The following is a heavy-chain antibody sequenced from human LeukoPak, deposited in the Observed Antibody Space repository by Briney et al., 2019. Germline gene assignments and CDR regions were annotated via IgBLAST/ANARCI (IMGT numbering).Heavy chain of an antibody. D-gene: IGHD6-19*01. CDR2: IKEDGSEK. CDR1: GFTFSRYW. J-gene: IGHJ6*04. CDR3: ARDFWQWLIRVYYYCGMDV. V-gene: IGHV3-7*03. Sequence: GGSLRLSCAASGFTFSRYWMSWVRQAPGKGLEWVASIKEDGSEKYYVDSVKGRFIISRDNAKNSLSLQMNSLRAEDTAVYYCARDFWQWLIRVYYYCGMDVWGKGTTVTVSS.